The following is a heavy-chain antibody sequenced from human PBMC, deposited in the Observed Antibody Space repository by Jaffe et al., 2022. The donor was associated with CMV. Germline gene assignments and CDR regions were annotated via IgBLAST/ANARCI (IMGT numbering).Heavy chain of an antibody. CDR1: GYSFTSYW. D-gene: IGHD3-3*01. V-gene: IGHV5-10-1*03. CDR3: ARSLYYDFWSGSHYYYYMDV. Sequence: EVQLVQSGAEVKKPGESLRISCKGSGYSFTSYWISWVRQMPGKGLEWMGRIDPSDSYTNYSPSFQGHVTISADKSISTAYLQWSSLKASDTAMYYCARSLYYDFWSGSHYYYYMDVWGKGTTVTVSS. J-gene: IGHJ6*03. CDR2: IDPSDSYT.